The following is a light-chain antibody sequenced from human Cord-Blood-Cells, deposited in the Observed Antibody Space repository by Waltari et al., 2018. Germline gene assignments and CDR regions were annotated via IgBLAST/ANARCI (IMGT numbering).Light chain of an antibody. CDR3: QQYGSSPLT. CDR2: GAS. V-gene: IGKV3-20*01. Sequence: EIVLTQSPGTLSLSPGERATLSRRASQSVSSSYLAWYQQKPGQAPMLLIYGASSRATGIPDRFSGSGSGTDFTLTISRLEPEDFAVYYCQQYGSSPLTFGGGTKVEIK. J-gene: IGKJ4*01. CDR1: QSVSSSY.